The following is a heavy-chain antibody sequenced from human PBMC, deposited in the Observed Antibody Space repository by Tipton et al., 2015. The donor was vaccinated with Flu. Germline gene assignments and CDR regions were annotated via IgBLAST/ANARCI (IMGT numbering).Heavy chain of an antibody. V-gene: IGHV3-7*01. CDR3: TRDTYRDNNYYYGMDV. D-gene: IGHD2/OR15-2a*01. CDR2: IKQDGSEK. Sequence: SLRLSCAASGFTFNDFWMDWVRQAPGKGLEWVANIKQDGSEKNYVDSVKGRFTISRDNAENSLYLQMNSLRAEDTAIYYCTRDTYRDNNYYYGMDVWGQGTTFTVSS. J-gene: IGHJ6*02. CDR1: GFTFNDFW.